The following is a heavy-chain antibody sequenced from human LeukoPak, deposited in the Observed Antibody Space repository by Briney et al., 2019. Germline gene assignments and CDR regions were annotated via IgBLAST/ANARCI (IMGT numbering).Heavy chain of an antibody. CDR2: ISSSGSTI. D-gene: IGHD2-2*01. CDR1: GFIFSDYY. V-gene: IGHV3-11*01. J-gene: IGHJ3*01. Sequence: GGSLRLSCAASGFIFSDYYMSWIRQAPGKGLEWVSYISSSGSTIYYADSVKGRFTISRDNAKNSLYLQMNSLRAEDTAVYYCARDSSSTSCPKGSFPIDVWGQGTMVTVSS. CDR3: ARDSSSTSCPKGSFPIDV.